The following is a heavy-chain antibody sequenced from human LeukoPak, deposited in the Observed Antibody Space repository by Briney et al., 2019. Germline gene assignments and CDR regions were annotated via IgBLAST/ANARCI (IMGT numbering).Heavy chain of an antibody. D-gene: IGHD4-17*01. V-gene: IGHV4-4*07. CDR1: GGSISSYY. Sequence: SETLSPTCTVSGGSISSYYWSWIRQPAGKGLEWIGRVYTSGNTNYNPSLKSRLTMSLDTSKNLFSLKLSSVTAADTAVYYCARDRWFGNGDYVLGVLDIWGQGTMVTVSS. J-gene: IGHJ3*02. CDR3: ARDRWFGNGDYVLGVLDI. CDR2: VYTSGNT.